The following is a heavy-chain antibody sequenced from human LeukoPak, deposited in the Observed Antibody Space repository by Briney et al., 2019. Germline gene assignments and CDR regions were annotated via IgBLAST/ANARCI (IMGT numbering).Heavy chain of an antibody. D-gene: IGHD6-13*01. V-gene: IGHV3-23*01. J-gene: IGHJ4*02. CDR3: AKEHMAAAVYYFDY. Sequence: GGSLRLSCAASGFTFSSFAMSWVRQAPGKGLEWVSAISGSGGGTYYADSVKGRFTISGDNSKNTLYLQMNSLRAEDTAVYYCAKEHMAAAVYYFDYWGQGTLVTVSS. CDR2: ISGSGGGT. CDR1: GFTFSSFA.